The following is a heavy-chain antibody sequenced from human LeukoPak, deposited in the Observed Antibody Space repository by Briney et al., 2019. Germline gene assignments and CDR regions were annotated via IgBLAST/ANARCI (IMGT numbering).Heavy chain of an antibody. CDR2: INPSGGST. CDR3: ASNVVVTATDAFDI. J-gene: IGHJ3*02. V-gene: IGHV1-46*01. D-gene: IGHD2-21*02. CDR1: GYTFTSYY. Sequence: ASVKVSCKASGYTFTSYYMHWVRQAPGQGLEGMGIINPSGGSTSYAQKFQGRVTMTRDMSTSTVYMELSSLRSEDTAVYYCASNVVVTATDAFDIWGQGTMVTVSS.